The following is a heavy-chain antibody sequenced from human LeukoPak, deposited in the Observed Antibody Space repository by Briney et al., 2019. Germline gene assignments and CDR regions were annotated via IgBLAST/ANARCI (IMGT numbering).Heavy chain of an antibody. Sequence: GRSLRLSCAASGFTFSSYGMHWVRQAPGKGLERVAVISYDGSNKYYADSVKGRFTISRDNSKNTLYLQMNSLRAEDTAVYYCAKDFVGYYDILTGYYKDYYYYGMDVWGKGTTVTVSS. CDR2: ISYDGSNK. CDR3: AKDFVGYYDILTGYYKDYYYYGMDV. V-gene: IGHV3-30*18. CDR1: GFTFSSYG. D-gene: IGHD3-9*01. J-gene: IGHJ6*04.